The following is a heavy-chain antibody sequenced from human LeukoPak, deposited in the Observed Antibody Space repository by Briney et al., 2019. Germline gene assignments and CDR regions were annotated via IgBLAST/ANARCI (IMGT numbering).Heavy chain of an antibody. J-gene: IGHJ6*02. D-gene: IGHD2-2*01. CDR1: GYTFTSYA. V-gene: IGHV1-3*01. Sequence: SVKVSCKASGYTFTSYAMHWVRQAPGQRLEWMGWINAGNGNTKYSQKFQGRVTITRDTSASTAYMELSSLRSEDTAVYYCARGSDCSSTSCPVGLDYYGMDVWGQGTTVTVSS. CDR2: INAGNGNT. CDR3: ARGSDCSSTSCPVGLDYYGMDV.